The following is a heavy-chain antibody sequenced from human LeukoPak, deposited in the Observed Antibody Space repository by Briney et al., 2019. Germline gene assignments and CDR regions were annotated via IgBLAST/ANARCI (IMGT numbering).Heavy chain of an antibody. J-gene: IGHJ5*02. Sequence: KPSETLSLTCAVYGGSFSGYYWTWIRQPPGKGLEWIGEIHYSGSTNYNPSLKSRVTISVDTSKNQFSLKLSSVTAADTAVYYCARHSHGGNSNWFDPWGQGTLVTVSS. D-gene: IGHD4-23*01. CDR2: IHYSGST. CDR1: GGSFSGYY. V-gene: IGHV4-34*01. CDR3: ARHSHGGNSNWFDP.